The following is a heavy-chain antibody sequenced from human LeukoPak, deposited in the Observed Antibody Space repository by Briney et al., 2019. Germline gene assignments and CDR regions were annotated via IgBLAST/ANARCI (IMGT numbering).Heavy chain of an antibody. V-gene: IGHV4-4*07. CDR1: GGSISSYY. J-gene: IGHJ6*03. D-gene: IGHD3-10*01. CDR2: VYTSGST. CDR3: ARDTGLYGSGSSNYYYYYMDV. Sequence: SETLSLTCTVSGGSISSYYWSWIRQPAGKGLEWIGRVYTSGSTNYNPSLKNRVNISVDTSKNQFSLKVKSVTAADTAVYYCARDTGLYGSGSSNYYYYYMDVWGKGTTVTISS.